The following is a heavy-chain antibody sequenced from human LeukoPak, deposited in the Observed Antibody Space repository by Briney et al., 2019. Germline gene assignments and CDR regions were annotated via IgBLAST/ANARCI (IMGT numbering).Heavy chain of an antibody. Sequence: PSETLSLTCTVSGYSISSGYYWGWIRQPPGKGLEWIGSIYHSGRTYYNPSLKSRGTISVDTSKNQLSLKLSSVTAADTAVYYCARVFLGGEDGYNLHYMDVWGKGTTVTVSS. CDR1: GYSISSGYY. CDR2: IYHSGRT. J-gene: IGHJ6*03. CDR3: ARVFLGGEDGYNLHYMDV. V-gene: IGHV4-38-2*02. D-gene: IGHD5-24*01.